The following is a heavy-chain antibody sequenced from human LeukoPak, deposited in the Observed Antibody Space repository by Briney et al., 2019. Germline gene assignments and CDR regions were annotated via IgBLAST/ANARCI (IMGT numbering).Heavy chain of an antibody. D-gene: IGHD3-3*02. CDR1: GGSISSYY. J-gene: IGHJ4*02. V-gene: IGHV4-59*01. Sequence: PSETLSLTCTVSGGSISSYYWSWIRQPPGKGLEWIGYIYYSGSTNYNPSLKSRVTISVDTSKNQFSLKLTSVTAADTAVYYCARGILGRYYFDYWGQGTLVTVSS. CDR2: IYYSGST. CDR3: ARGILGRYYFDY.